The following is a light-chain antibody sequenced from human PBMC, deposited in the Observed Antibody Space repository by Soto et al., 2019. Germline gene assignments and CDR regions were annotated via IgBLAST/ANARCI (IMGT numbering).Light chain of an antibody. CDR1: QSVSSD. Sequence: EIVMSQSPATLPVSPGERVTLSSRASQSVSSDLAWYHQKTGQAHRLLIYGASTRATGIPARFSGGGSGTEFTLTINSLQSEDLAVYYCQQYNNWPRTFGQGTKV. CDR3: QQYNNWPRT. CDR2: GAS. J-gene: IGKJ1*01. V-gene: IGKV3-15*01.